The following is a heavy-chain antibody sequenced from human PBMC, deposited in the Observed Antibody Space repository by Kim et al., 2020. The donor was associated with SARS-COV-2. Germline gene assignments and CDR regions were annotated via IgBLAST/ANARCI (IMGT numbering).Heavy chain of an antibody. D-gene: IGHD2-2*02. CDR1: GFNFRKFW. V-gene: IGHV3-7*03. CDR3: ARAVPYIPETLDY. J-gene: IGHJ4*02. CDR2: INDDGKEK. Sequence: GGSLRLSCGLSGFNFRKFWLSWVRQAPGKGLEWLANINDDGKEKKYVDSVRGRFTISRDNDRASLFLHMFSVRAEDTAIYYCARAVPYIPETLDYWGQG.